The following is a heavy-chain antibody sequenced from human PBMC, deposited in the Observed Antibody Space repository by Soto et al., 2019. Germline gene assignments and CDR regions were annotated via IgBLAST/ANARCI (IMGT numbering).Heavy chain of an antibody. D-gene: IGHD2-2*01. CDR2: IYYTRVT. CDR3: ARDGSSTANWLDP. Sequence: TLSLTCTVSGASLHIGGYYWAWIRQNPGQGLEGIGYIYYTRVTYYNPSLGSRVNISVDTSKNQFSLELTSVTTADTAVYYCARDGSSTANWLDPWGQGLLVTVSS. CDR1: GASLHIGGYY. J-gene: IGHJ5*02. V-gene: IGHV4-31*03.